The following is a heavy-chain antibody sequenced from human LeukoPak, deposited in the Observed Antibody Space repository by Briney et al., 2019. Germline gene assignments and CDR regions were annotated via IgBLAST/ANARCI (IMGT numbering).Heavy chain of an antibody. V-gene: IGHV1-18*01. J-gene: IGHJ4*02. D-gene: IGHD3-9*01. CDR1: GYTFTSYG. Sequence: ASVKVSCKASGYTFTSYGISWVRQAPGQGPEWMGWISAYNGNTNYAQKLQGRVTMTTDTSTSTAYMELRSLRSDDTAVYYCARDEGEYYDILTGYYPFDYWGQGTLVTVSS. CDR2: ISAYNGNT. CDR3: ARDEGEYYDILTGYYPFDY.